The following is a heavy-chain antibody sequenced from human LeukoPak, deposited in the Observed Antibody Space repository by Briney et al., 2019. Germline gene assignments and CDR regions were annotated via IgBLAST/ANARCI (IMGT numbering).Heavy chain of an antibody. J-gene: IGHJ4*02. CDR1: GGSISSGGYS. CDR3: ARGGIPSATVTPYDYFQY. D-gene: IGHD4-17*01. CDR2: IYHSGST. V-gene: IGHV4-30-2*01. Sequence: SETLSLTCAVSGGSISSGGYSWSWIRQPPGKGLEWIGYIYHSGSTYYNPSLKSRVTISVDRSKNQFSLKLSSVTAADTAVYYCARGGIPSATVTPYDYFQYWGQGTLVTVSS.